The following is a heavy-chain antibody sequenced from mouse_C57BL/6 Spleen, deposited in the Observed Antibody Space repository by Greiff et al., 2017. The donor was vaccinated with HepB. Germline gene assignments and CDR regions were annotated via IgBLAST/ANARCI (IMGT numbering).Heavy chain of an antibody. Sequence: EVKVVESVAELVRPGASVKLSCTASGFNIKNTYMHWVKQRPEQGLEWIGRIDPANGNTKYAPKFQGKATITADTSSNTAYLQLSSLTSEDTAIYYCANYYGSSPWFAYWGQGTLVTVSA. CDR2: IDPANGNT. CDR3: ANYYGSSPWFAY. CDR1: GFNIKNTY. J-gene: IGHJ3*01. V-gene: IGHV14-3*01. D-gene: IGHD1-1*01.